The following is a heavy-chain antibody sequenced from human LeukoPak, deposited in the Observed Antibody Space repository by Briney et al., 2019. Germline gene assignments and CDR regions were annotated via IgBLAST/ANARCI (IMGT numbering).Heavy chain of an antibody. CDR1: GFTFSSYA. J-gene: IGHJ6*02. CDR3: ARDFESCSRTTCYTPYYYYGMDV. Sequence: GGSLRLSCAASGFTFSSYAMHWVRQAPGKGLEWVAVISYDGSNKYYADSVKGRFTISRDNSKNTLYLQMNSLRAEDTAVYYCARDFESCSRTTCYTPYYYYGMDVWGQGTTVTVSS. V-gene: IGHV3-30-3*01. CDR2: ISYDGSNK. D-gene: IGHD2-2*02.